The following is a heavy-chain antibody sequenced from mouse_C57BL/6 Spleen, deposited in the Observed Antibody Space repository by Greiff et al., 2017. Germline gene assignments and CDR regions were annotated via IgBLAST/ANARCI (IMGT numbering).Heavy chain of an antibody. CDR2: IDPSDSYT. J-gene: IGHJ3*01. CDR1: GYTFTSYW. D-gene: IGHD2-4*01. Sequence: VQLQQPGAELVMPGASVKLSCKASGYTFTSYWMHWVKQRPGQGLEWIGEIDPSDSYTNYNQKFKGKSTLTVDKSSSTAYMQLSSLTSEDSSVXYSARKDYGGFAYWGQGTLVTVSA. CDR3: ARKDYGGFAY. V-gene: IGHV1-69*01.